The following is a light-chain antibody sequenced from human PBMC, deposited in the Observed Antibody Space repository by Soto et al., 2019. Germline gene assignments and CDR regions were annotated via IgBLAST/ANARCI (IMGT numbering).Light chain of an antibody. CDR3: QQYSNSPLT. J-gene: IGKJ3*01. CDR2: GAS. Sequence: EIVMTQSPATLSVSPGERATLSCRASQSVSSNLAWYQQKPGQAPRLLIYGASTSATDIPARFSGSGSGPDFTLTISRLQSEDFAVYYCQQYSNSPLTFGHGTKVDIK. CDR1: QSVSSN. V-gene: IGKV3-15*01.